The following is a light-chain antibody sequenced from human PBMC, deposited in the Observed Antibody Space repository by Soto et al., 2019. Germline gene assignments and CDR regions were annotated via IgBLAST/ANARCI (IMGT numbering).Light chain of an antibody. CDR1: SSDVGSYNR. CDR3: SFYTRRSTWV. Sequence: QSALTQPPSVSGSPGQSVTISCTGTSSDVGSYNRVSWYQQPPGTAPKLMIYEVSNWPSGVPDRFSGSKSGNTASLTISGLQAEDEADYYCSFYTRRSTWVFGGGTKLTVL. CDR2: EVS. V-gene: IGLV2-18*01. J-gene: IGLJ3*02.